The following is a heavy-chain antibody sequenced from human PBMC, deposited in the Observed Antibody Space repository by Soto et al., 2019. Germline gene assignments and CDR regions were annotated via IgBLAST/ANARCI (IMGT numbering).Heavy chain of an antibody. J-gene: IGHJ4*02. V-gene: IGHV4-30-2*01. CDR3: ARAEMATPSFDY. CDR1: CGSISSGGYS. CDR2: IYHSGST. Sequence: TPSLPCAVSCGSISSGGYSWGWIRQPPGKGLEWIGYIYHSGSTYYNPSLKSRVTISVDRSKNQFSLKLSSVTAADTAVYYCARAEMATPSFDYWGQGTLVTVSS. D-gene: IGHD5-12*01.